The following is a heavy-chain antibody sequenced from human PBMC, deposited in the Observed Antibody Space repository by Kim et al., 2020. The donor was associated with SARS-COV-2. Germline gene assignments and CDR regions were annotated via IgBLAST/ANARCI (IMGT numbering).Heavy chain of an antibody. J-gene: IGHJ5*02. CDR3: ARAGYGSVGFDP. V-gene: IGHV6-1*01. Sequence: DDAVSVKSRITINPDTSKNQFSLQLNSVTPEDTAVYYCARAGYGSVGFDPWGQGTLVTVSS. D-gene: IGHD3-10*01.